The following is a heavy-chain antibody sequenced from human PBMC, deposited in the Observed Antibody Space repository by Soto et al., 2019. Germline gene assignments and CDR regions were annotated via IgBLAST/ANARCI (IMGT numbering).Heavy chain of an antibody. CDR1: GGSVSIGSYY. V-gene: IGHV4-61*01. D-gene: IGHD5-18*01. J-gene: IGHJ5*02. CDR3: ARGRGYSYGPAGWFDP. Sequence: ETLSLTCTVSGGSVSIGSYYWSWIRQPPGKGLEWIGYIYYSGSTNYNPSLKSRVTISVDTSKNQFSLKLSSVTAADTAVYYCARGRGYSYGPAGWFDPWGQGTLVTVSS. CDR2: IYYSGST.